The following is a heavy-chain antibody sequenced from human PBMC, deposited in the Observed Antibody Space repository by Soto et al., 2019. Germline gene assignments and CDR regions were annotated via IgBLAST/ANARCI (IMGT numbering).Heavy chain of an antibody. V-gene: IGHV3-73*01. J-gene: IGHJ3*02. CDR1: GFTFSGSA. CDR3: SRHTSGPATDAFDI. CDR2: IRSKANTYAT. D-gene: IGHD2-8*02. Sequence: GGSLRLSCAASGFTFSGSAMHWVRQASGKGLEWVGHIRSKANTYATAYAASVKGRFTISRDDSKDTAYLQMNSLKTEDTAVYYCSRHTSGPATDAFDIWGQGTMVTVSS.